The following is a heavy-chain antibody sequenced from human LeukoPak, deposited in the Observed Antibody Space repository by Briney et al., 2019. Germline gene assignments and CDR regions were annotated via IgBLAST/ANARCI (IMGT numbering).Heavy chain of an antibody. J-gene: IGHJ3*02. CDR3: AKEHSGSYGAFDI. Sequence: RGSLRLSCAASGFTFSSYGMHWVRQAPGKGLEWVAVISYDGSNKYYADSVKGRFTISRDNSKNTLYLQMNSLRAEDTAVYYCAKEHSGSYGAFDIWGQGKMVTVSS. V-gene: IGHV3-30*18. D-gene: IGHD1-26*01. CDR2: ISYDGSNK. CDR1: GFTFSSYG.